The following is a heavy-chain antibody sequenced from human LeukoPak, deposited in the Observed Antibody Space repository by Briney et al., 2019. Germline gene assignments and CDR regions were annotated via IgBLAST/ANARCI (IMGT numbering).Heavy chain of an antibody. CDR2: INGGSGNT. Sequence: ASVKISCKASGYTFIDYTMHWLRQAPGQRLDWMGWINGGSGNTKYSPEFQGRVTITRDTSASTGYMELSSLRSEDTAVYYCANPRYDSSGYYYVDWGQGTLVTVSS. V-gene: IGHV1-3*01. CDR1: GYTFIDYT. D-gene: IGHD3-22*01. CDR3: ANPRYDSSGYYYVD. J-gene: IGHJ4*02.